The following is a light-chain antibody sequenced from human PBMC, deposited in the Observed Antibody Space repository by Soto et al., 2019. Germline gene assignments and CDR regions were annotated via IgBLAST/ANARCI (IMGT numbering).Light chain of an antibody. J-gene: IGKJ5*01. Sequence: GERVTLTFRATQAISTSLGWYHVKPGKAPKPLNFAASPLESGVPSRFSATVSGTEFSLTITSLQPEDFATYYCQKFFDPPITFGQGTRREI. CDR3: QKFFDPPIT. V-gene: IGKV1-9*01. CDR1: QAISTS. CDR2: AAS.